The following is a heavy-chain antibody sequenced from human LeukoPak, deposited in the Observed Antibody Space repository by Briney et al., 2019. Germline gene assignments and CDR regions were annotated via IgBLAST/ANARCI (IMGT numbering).Heavy chain of an antibody. CDR3: ARVKGYCSSTSCYGARDAFDI. CDR1: GYTFTGYY. D-gene: IGHD2-2*01. CDR2: INPNSGGT. J-gene: IGHJ3*02. V-gene: IGHV1-2*02. Sequence: ASVKVSCKASGYTFTGYYMHWVRQAPGQGLEWMGWINPNSGGTNYAQKFQGRVTMTRDTSISTAYMELSRLRSDDTAVYYCARVKGYCSSTSCYGARDAFDIWGQGTMATVSS.